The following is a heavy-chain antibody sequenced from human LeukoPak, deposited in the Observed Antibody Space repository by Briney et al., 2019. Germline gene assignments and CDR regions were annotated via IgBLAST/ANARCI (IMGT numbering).Heavy chain of an antibody. CDR3: ARAPVDTAMGDY. Sequence: GGSLRLSCAASGFTFSSYSMNWVRQAPGKGLEWVSSISSSSYIYYADSVEGRFTISRDNAKNSLYLQMNSLRAEDTAVYYCARAPVDTAMGDYWGQGTLVTVSS. V-gene: IGHV3-21*01. CDR2: ISSSSYI. CDR1: GFTFSSYS. J-gene: IGHJ4*02. D-gene: IGHD5-18*01.